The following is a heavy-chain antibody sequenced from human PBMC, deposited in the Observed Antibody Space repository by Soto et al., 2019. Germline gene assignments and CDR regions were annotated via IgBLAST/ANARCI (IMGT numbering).Heavy chain of an antibody. J-gene: IGHJ4*02. D-gene: IGHD1-26*01. CDR3: AKDGSHNFDY. CDR2: MSYDGSNE. V-gene: IGHV3-30*18. Sequence: QVQLVESGGGVVQPGMSLRLSFAASGFTFSHYAMHWVRQAPGKGLEWVALMSYDGSNEYYADSVKGRFTISRDNSKNPLYLQMNSLRAEDTAVYYCAKDGSHNFDYWGQGTLVTVSS. CDR1: GFTFSHYA.